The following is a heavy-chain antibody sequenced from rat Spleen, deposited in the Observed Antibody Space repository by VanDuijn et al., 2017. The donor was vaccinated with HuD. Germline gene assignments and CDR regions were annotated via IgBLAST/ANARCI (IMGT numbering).Heavy chain of an antibody. J-gene: IGHJ2*01. Sequence: EVQLVESGGGLVQPGRSLKLSCAASGFIFSDYYMAWVRQAPTKGLEWVATISSDGGRNFYRDSVKGRFTISRDNTKSTLSLQMDSLRSEDTATYYCARRHYGYTDYFDYWGQGVMVPVSS. CDR1: GFIFSDYY. CDR2: ISSDGGRN. CDR3: ARRHYGYTDYFDY. D-gene: IGHD1-11*01. V-gene: IGHV5-29*01.